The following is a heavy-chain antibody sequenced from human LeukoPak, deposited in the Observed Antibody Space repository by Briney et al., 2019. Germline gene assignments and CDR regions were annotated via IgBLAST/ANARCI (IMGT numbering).Heavy chain of an antibody. CDR3: ATYSSGWYDGVF. D-gene: IGHD6-19*01. CDR2: MNPNSGNT. V-gene: IGHV1-8*01. CDR1: GYTFTSYD. J-gene: IGHJ4*02. Sequence: GASVKVSCKASGYTFTSYDINWVRQATGQGLEWMGWMNPNSGNTGYAQKFQGRVTMTRNTSISTAYMELSSLRSGDTAVYYCATYSSGWYDGVFWGQGTLVTVSS.